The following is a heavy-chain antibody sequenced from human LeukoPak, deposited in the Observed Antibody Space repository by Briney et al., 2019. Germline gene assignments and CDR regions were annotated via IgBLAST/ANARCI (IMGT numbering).Heavy chain of an antibody. J-gene: IGHJ4*02. V-gene: IGHV3-23*01. CDR1: GFTFNNYG. CDR3: AKLYVWGSYRPYYFDY. Sequence: GGSLRLSCAASGFTFNNYGMNWVRQAPGKGLEWVSGISGSGGSTYYADSVKGRFTISRDNSKNTLYLQMNSLRAEDTAVYYCAKLYVWGSYRPYYFDYWGQGTLVTVSS. D-gene: IGHD3-16*02. CDR2: ISGSGGST.